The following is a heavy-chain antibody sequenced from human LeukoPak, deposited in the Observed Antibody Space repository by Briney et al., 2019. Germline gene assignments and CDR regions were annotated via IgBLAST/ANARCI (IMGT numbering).Heavy chain of an antibody. J-gene: IGHJ3*02. CDR3: ARGGSTWELLGSNAFDI. Sequence: GASVKVSCKASGYTFTGYYMHWVRQAPGQGLEWMGWINPNSGGTNYAQKFQGRVTMTRDTSISTAYMELSRLRSDDTAVYYGARGGSTWELLGSNAFDIWGQGTMVTVSS. CDR2: INPNSGGT. V-gene: IGHV1-2*02. CDR1: GYTFTGYY. D-gene: IGHD1-26*01.